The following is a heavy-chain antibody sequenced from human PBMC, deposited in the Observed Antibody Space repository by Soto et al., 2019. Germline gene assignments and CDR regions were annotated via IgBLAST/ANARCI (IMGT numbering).Heavy chain of an antibody. Sequence: GGSLRLSCGASGFTFTSYAMHWFRQAPGKGLEGVAVISDDGRNYYYADSVKGRFTTSRDNSKNTLFLQMNSLRAEDTAVYYCAKVHWNFLVYYFDYRGQGTLVTVSS. J-gene: IGHJ4*02. D-gene: IGHD1-7*01. V-gene: IGHV3-30*18. CDR2: ISDDGRNY. CDR1: GFTFTSYA. CDR3: AKVHWNFLVYYFDY.